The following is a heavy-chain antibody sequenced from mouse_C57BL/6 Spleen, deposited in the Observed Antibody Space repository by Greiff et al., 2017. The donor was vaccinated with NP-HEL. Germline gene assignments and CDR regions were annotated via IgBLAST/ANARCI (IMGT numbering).Heavy chain of an antibody. D-gene: IGHD2-1*01. V-gene: IGHV1-55*01. CDR1: GYTFTSYW. CDR3: AREEGLIYYGNYFDY. Sequence: VQLQQPGAELVKPGASVKMSCKASGYTFTSYWITWVKQRPGQGLEWIGDIYPGSGSTNYNEKFKSKATLTVDTSSSTAYMQLSSLTSEDSAVYYCAREEGLIYYGNYFDYWGQGTTLTVSS. CDR2: IYPGSGST. J-gene: IGHJ2*01.